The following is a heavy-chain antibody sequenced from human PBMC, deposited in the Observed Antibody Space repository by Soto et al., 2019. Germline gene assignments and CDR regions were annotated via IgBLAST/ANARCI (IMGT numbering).Heavy chain of an antibody. Sequence: QVQLVQSGAEVKKPGASVKVSCKASGYSFIGYYIHWVRQAPGQGLVWMGWMTPNSGGTDYAQKFQGRVTMTRDTSISTAYMELNSLSSDDTAVYYCARASMIVEKYDFWGQGTQVTVSS. J-gene: IGHJ4*02. CDR3: ARASMIVEKYDF. D-gene: IGHD3-22*01. CDR1: GYSFIGYY. V-gene: IGHV1-2*02. CDR2: MTPNSGGT.